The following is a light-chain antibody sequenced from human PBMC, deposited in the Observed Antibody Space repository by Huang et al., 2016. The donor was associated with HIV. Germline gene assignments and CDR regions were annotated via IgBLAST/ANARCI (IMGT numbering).Light chain of an antibody. CDR2: GSS. J-gene: IGKJ4*01. Sequence: IVMTQSPATLSVSPGQRVTLSCRANRSVSTNLAWYQQRHCQAPRLLIYGSSTRARGIPARFSGSGSGTDFSLTISSLQSEDFALYYCHQYNNWLLSFGGGTRV. V-gene: IGKV3-15*01. CDR1: RSVSTN. CDR3: HQYNNWLLS.